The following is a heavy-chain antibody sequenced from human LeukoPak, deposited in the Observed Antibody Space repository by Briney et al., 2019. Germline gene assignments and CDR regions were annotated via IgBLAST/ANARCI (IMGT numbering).Heavy chain of an antibody. V-gene: IGHV3-11*01. CDR1: GFTFSDYY. CDR2: ISSSGSTI. CDR3: ARSDSSGYPNWFDP. Sequence: GGSLRLSCAASGFTFSDYYMSWIRQAPGKGLEGVSYISSSGSTIYYADSVKGRFTISRDNAKNSLYLQMNSLRAEDTAVYYCARSDSSGYPNWFDPWGQGTLVTVSS. J-gene: IGHJ5*02. D-gene: IGHD3-22*01.